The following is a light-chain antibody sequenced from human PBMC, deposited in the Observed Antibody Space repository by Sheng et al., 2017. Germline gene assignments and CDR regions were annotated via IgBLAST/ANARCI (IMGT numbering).Light chain of an antibody. CDR3: QQYNNWPPWT. Sequence: EVLMTQSPATLSVSPGDRVTLSCRASQSVRTHLAWYQQKPGQAPRLLVYGASTRATGIPARFSGSGSGTDFTLTISSLQSEDFAVYYCQQYNNWPPWTFGQGTRWTSN. J-gene: IGKJ1*01. CDR2: GAS. V-gene: IGKV3-15*01. CDR1: QSVRTH.